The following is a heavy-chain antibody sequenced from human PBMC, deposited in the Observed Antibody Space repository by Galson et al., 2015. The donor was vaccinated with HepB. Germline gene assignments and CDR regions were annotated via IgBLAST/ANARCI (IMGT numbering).Heavy chain of an antibody. CDR3: ARDQPYYDFWSGYPYYYYYYMDV. J-gene: IGHJ6*03. V-gene: IGHV3-30-3*01. Sequence: SLRLSCAASGFTFSSYAMHWVRQAPGKGLEWVAVISYDGSNKYYADSVKGRFTISRDNSKNTLYLQMNSLRAEDTAVYYCARDQPYYDFWSGYPYYYYYYMDVWGKGTTVTVSS. CDR1: GFTFSSYA. D-gene: IGHD3-3*01. CDR2: ISYDGSNK.